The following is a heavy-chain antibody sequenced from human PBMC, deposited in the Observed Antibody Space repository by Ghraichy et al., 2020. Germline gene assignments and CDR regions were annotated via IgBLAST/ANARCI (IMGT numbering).Heavy chain of an antibody. J-gene: IGHJ3*02. V-gene: IGHV4-34*01. CDR2: INHSGST. CDR1: GGFFSGYY. D-gene: IGHD3-3*01. CDR3: ATYDFWSGTPGAFDI. Sequence: SETLSLTCAVYGGFFSGYYWSWIRQPPGKGLEWIGEINHSGSTNYNPSLKSRVTISVDTSKNQFSLKLSSVTAADTAVYYCATYDFWSGTPGAFDIWGQGTMVTVSS.